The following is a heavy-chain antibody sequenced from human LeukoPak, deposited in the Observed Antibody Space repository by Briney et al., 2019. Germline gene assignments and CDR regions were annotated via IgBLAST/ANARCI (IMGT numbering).Heavy chain of an antibody. CDR2: IWYDGSNK. CDR1: GFTFSSYG. Sequence: GGSLRLSCAASGFTFSSYGMHWVRQAPGKGLEWVAVIWYDGSNKYYADSVKGRFTISRDNPKNTLYLQMNSLRAEDTAVYYCARASWGSLGGLPVDYWGQGTLVTVSS. D-gene: IGHD2-2*01. CDR3: ARASWGSLGGLPVDY. V-gene: IGHV3-33*01. J-gene: IGHJ4*02.